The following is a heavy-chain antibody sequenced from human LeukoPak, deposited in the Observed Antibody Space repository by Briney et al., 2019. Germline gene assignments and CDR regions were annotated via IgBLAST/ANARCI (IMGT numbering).Heavy chain of an antibody. CDR3: ARVRRFGELSTFWRGRRSDYFDY. Sequence: SETLSLTCALYGGSPSGYYSSWIRQPPEKGLEWIGEINHVVGTNYNPSLKSRVTISVDTPKNRFSLKLSSVTAADTAVYYCARVRRFGELSTFWRGRRSDYFDYWGQGTLVTVSS. CDR1: GGSPSGYY. V-gene: IGHV4-34*01. D-gene: IGHD3-10*01. J-gene: IGHJ4*02. CDR2: INHVVGT.